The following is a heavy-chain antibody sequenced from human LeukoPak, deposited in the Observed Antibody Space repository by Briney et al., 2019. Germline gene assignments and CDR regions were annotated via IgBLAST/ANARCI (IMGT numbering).Heavy chain of an antibody. CDR3: ARNVTSGFFSD. Sequence: SETLSLTCSVSGYSIANTFYWGWIRQSPGKGLEWIGSIHHSGNRFESGSTHYNPSLRTRVTVSADTSMQQFFLTLTSVTAADTALYFCARNVTSGFFSDWSQGTLVTVSS. J-gene: IGHJ4*02. D-gene: IGHD1-26*01. V-gene: IGHV4-38-2*01. CDR2: IHHSGNRFESGST. CDR1: GYSIANTFY.